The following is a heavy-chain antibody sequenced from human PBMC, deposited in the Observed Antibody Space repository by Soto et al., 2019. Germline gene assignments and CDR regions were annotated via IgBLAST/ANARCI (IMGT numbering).Heavy chain of an antibody. CDR2: MNPNSGNT. J-gene: IGHJ5*02. CDR1: GYTFTSYD. Sequence: QVQLVQSGAEVKKPGASVKVSCKASGYTFTSYDINWVRQATGQGLEWMGWMNPNSGNTGYAQKFQGRVTMTRNTSISTAYMELSSLRSEDTAVYYCAREGLLWFGELSANHNWFDPWGQGTLVTVSS. CDR3: AREGLLWFGELSANHNWFDP. D-gene: IGHD3-10*01. V-gene: IGHV1-8*01.